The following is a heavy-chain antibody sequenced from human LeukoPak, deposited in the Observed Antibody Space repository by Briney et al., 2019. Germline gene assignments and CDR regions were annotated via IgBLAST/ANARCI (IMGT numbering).Heavy chain of an antibody. CDR3: ATDRGWRTSGYYLYYFEY. J-gene: IGHJ4*02. V-gene: IGHV3-7*01. CDR2: IKHDGSEK. CDR1: GFIFSDYF. D-gene: IGHD3-3*01. Sequence: GGSLRLSCAVSGFIFSDYFLDWVRQAPGKGLEWVASIKHDGSEKYYVDSVRGRFTISRDNTMNSLYLQMSSLRAEDTAVYYCATDRGWRTSGYYLYYFEYWGQGTLVTYSS.